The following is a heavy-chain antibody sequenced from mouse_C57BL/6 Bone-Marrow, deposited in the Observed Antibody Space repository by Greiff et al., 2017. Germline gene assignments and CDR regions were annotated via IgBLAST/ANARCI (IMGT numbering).Heavy chain of an antibody. CDR2: IDPSDSYT. Sequence: QVQLQQPGAELVMPGASVKLSCKASGYTFTSYWMHWVKQRPGQGLEWIGEIDPSDSYTNYNQKFKGKSTMTVDKSSSTAYMQLSSLTSEDSAVYYCASEQLRLQAWFAYWGQGTRVTVTA. CDR1: GYTFTSYW. J-gene: IGHJ3*01. V-gene: IGHV1-69*01. D-gene: IGHD3-2*02. CDR3: ASEQLRLQAWFAY.